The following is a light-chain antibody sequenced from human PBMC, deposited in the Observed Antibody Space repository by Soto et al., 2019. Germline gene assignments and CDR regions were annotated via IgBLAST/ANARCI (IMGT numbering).Light chain of an antibody. V-gene: IGKV3-20*01. CDR2: GAS. CDR3: QHYDASQWT. J-gene: IGKJ1*01. CDR1: QSITRSL. Sequence: EIVLTQSPGTLSLSPGERATLSCRASQSITRSLLAWYQQKRGQAPRLIIYGASSRATGIPDRFSGSGSGTDFTLSISRLEPEDFAVYYCQHYDASQWTFGQGTKVDIK.